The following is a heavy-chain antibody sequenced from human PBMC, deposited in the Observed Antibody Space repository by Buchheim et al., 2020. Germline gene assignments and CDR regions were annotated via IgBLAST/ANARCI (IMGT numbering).Heavy chain of an antibody. CDR1: EFIVSSDI. CDR3: ASRGR. Sequence: EVQLVESGGGLIQPGGSLRLSCAVSEFIVSSDIVSWVRQAPGKGLEWVSIIHPAGNTYYADSVKGRFTISRDDSKNTLYLQMNSLSVEDTAVYYCASRGRWGQGTL. J-gene: IGHJ4*02. CDR2: IHPAGNT. V-gene: IGHV3-53*01.